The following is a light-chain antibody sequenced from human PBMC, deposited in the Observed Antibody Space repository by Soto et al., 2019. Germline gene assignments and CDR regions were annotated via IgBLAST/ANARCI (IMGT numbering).Light chain of an antibody. CDR1: SSDIGGYNY. Sequence: SVLTQPASVSGSPGQSITISCTGTSSDIGGYNYVSWYQQHPGKAPKLMIYEVSNRPSGVSNRFSGSKSGNTASLTISGLQAEDEADYYCSSYTTSSTVLFAGGTKLTVL. V-gene: IGLV2-14*01. CDR3: SSYTTSSTVL. CDR2: EVS. J-gene: IGLJ2*01.